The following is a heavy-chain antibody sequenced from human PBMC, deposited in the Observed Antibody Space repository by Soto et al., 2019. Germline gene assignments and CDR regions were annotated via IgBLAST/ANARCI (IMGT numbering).Heavy chain of an antibody. D-gene: IGHD4-4*01. Sequence: ASVKVSCKASGYTFTSYGISWVRQAPGQGLEWMGWISAYNGNTNYAQKLQGRVTMTTDTSTSTAYMELSSLRSDDTAVYYCGRGSQVNADYCIDDWGQGTLVTDSS. J-gene: IGHJ4*02. V-gene: IGHV1-18*01. CDR1: GYTFTSYG. CDR3: GRGSQVNADYCIDD. CDR2: ISAYNGNT.